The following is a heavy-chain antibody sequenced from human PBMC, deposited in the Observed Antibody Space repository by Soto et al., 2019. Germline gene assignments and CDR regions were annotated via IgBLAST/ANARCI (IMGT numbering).Heavy chain of an antibody. V-gene: IGHV1-3*01. CDR2: INAANGDT. CDR3: VRRHVSATGIDWFDP. D-gene: IGHD6-13*01. Sequence: QVQLVQSGTEVKKPGASVKVSCKASGYTFTSYGIHWVRQAPGQRLEWMGWINAANGDTKYSPKFHGGVTITRDTPARTAYMELSSLRSEDTAVYYCVRRHVSATGIDWFDPWGQGTLVTVSS. J-gene: IGHJ5*02. CDR1: GYTFTSYG.